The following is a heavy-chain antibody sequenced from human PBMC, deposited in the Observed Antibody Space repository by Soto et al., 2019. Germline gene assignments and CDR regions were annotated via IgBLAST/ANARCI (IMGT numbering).Heavy chain of an antibody. CDR1: GFTFSSYS. CDR3: ARGGAVADTPIDY. D-gene: IGHD6-19*01. CDR2: ISSSSSTI. Sequence: EVQLVESGGGLVQPGGSLRLSCAASGFTFSSYSMNWVRQAPGKGLEWVSYISSSSSTIYYADSVKGRFTISRDNAKNSLYLQMNSLRAEDTAVYYCARGGAVADTPIDYWGQGTLVTVSS. V-gene: IGHV3-48*01. J-gene: IGHJ4*02.